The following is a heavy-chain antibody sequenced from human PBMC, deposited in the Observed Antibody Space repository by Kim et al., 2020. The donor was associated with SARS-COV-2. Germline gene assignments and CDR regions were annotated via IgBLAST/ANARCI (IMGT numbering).Heavy chain of an antibody. CDR3: ARLFFDYGSGSYYRDAFDI. J-gene: IGHJ3*02. D-gene: IGHD3-10*01. V-gene: IGHV4-34*01. Sequence: SQTLSLTCAVYGGSFSGYYWSWIRQPPGKGLEWIGEINHSGSTNYNPSLKSRVTISVDTSKNQFSLKLSSVTAADTAVYYCARLFFDYGSGSYYRDAFDIWGQGTMVTVSS. CDR1: GGSFSGYY. CDR2: INHSGST.